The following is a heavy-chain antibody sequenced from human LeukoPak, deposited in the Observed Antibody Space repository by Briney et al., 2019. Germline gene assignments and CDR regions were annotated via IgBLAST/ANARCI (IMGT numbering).Heavy chain of an antibody. D-gene: IGHD6-19*01. CDR1: GFTYSSYS. J-gene: IGHJ2*01. Sequence: GGSLRLSCAASGFTYSSYSMNWVRQGPGKGLEWVSSISSSSSYIYYADSVKGRFTISRDNAKNSLYLQMNSLRAEDTAVYYCARERSRGIAVAGGGHWYFDLWGRGTLVTVSS. V-gene: IGHV3-21*01. CDR2: ISSSSSYI. CDR3: ARERSRGIAVAGGGHWYFDL.